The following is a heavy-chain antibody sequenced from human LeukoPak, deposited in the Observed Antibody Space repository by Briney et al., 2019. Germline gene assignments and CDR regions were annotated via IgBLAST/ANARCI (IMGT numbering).Heavy chain of an antibody. CDR3: AREGGHYDTTTYFNDSFDI. Sequence: SETLSLTCTVSGYSITNGYYWGWIRQPPGKGLEWIGSIYHSGSTYYNPSLKSRVTISVDTSKNQSSLKLSSVTAADTAVYYCAREGGHYDTTTYFNDSFDIWGQGTMVTVSS. V-gene: IGHV4-38-2*02. CDR2: IYHSGST. J-gene: IGHJ3*02. CDR1: GYSITNGYY. D-gene: IGHD2/OR15-2a*01.